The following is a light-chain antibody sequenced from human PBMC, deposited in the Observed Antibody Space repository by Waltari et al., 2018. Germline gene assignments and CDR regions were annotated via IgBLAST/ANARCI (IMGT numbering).Light chain of an antibody. J-gene: IGKJ4*01. V-gene: IGKV3-11*01. CDR1: QSISSH. Sequence: EIVLTQSPATLSLSPGERATLSCWASQSISSHIAWYQHKPGQAPRLLVYDASNRATGIPARFSGSGSGTDFTLTIGSLEPEDLAVYYCQHGHTWPLSFGGGTKVDIK. CDR3: QHGHTWPLS. CDR2: DAS.